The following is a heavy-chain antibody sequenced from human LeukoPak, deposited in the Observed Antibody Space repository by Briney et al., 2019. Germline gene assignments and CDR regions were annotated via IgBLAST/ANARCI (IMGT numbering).Heavy chain of an antibody. CDR1: GFTFSSYA. J-gene: IGHJ4*02. CDR2: ISGSGGST. V-gene: IGHV3-23*01. Sequence: PGGSLRLSCAASGFTFSSYAMSWVRQAPGKGLEWVSAISGSGGSTYYADSVKVRFTISRDNSKNTLYLQMNSLRAEDTAVYYCAKDLVYTDSTTVTYYFDYWGQGTLVTVSS. CDR3: AKDLVYTDSTTVTYYFDY. D-gene: IGHD4-17*01.